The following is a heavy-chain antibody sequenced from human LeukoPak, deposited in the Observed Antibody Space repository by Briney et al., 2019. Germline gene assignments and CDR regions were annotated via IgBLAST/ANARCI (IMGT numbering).Heavy chain of an antibody. V-gene: IGHV3-11*01. CDR2: ISSSGSTI. Sequence: PGRSLRLSCAASGFTFSDYYMSWIRQAPGKGLEWVSYISSSGSTIYYADSVKGRFTISRDNAKNSLYLQMNSLRAEDTAVYYCARSLDSYDFWSGYAYYYYGMDVWGQGTTVTVSS. CDR1: GFTFSDYY. J-gene: IGHJ6*02. CDR3: ARSLDSYDFWSGYAYYYYGMDV. D-gene: IGHD3-3*01.